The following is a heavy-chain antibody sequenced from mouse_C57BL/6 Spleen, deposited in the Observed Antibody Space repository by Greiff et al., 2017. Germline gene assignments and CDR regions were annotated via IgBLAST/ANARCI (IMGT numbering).Heavy chain of an antibody. V-gene: IGHV1-81*01. CDR2: IYPRSGNT. D-gene: IGHD4-1*02. J-gene: IGHJ2*01. CDR3: AINWDVHFDY. CDR1: GYTFTSYG. Sequence: QVQLQQSGAELARPGASVKLSCKASGYTFTSYGISWVKQRTGQGLEWIGEIYPRSGNTYYNEKFKGKATLTADKSSSTAYMELRSLTSEDSAVYFCAINWDVHFDYWGQGTTLTVSS.